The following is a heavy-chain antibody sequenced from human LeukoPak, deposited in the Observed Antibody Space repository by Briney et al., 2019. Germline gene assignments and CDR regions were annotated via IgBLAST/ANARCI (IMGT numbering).Heavy chain of an antibody. V-gene: IGHV5-51*01. CDR1: AFRFTRYW. J-gene: IGHJ4*02. Sequence: GESLKISCKGSAFRFTRYWIGWVRQMPGKGLEWMGIIFPGDSDTRYSPSFQGQVTISADKSTSTAYLQWSSLKASDTAMYYCARHGDYADYWGQGTLVTVSS. CDR3: ARHGDYADY. CDR2: IFPGDSDT. D-gene: IGHD4-17*01.